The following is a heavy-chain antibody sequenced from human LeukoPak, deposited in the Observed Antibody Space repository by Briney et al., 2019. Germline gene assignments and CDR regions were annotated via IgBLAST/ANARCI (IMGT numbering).Heavy chain of an antibody. J-gene: IGHJ4*02. V-gene: IGHV5-51*01. Sequence: GESLKISCKGSGYSFTSYWIGWVRQMPGKGLEWMGIIYPGDSDTRYSPSFQGQVTISADKSISTAYLQWSSLKASDTAMYYCARHSKYYDVLTGYYGVDYWGQGTLVTVSS. CDR3: ARHSKYYDVLTGYYGVDY. CDR1: GYSFTSYW. D-gene: IGHD3-9*01. CDR2: IYPGDSDT.